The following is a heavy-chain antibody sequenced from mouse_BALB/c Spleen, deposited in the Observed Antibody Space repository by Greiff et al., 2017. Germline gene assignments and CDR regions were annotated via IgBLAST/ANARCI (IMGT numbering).Heavy chain of an antibody. D-gene: IGHD1-1*01. CDR1: GYTFTDYW. J-gene: IGHJ1*01. CDR3: ARFYGSSHWYFDV. Sequence: QVQLQQPGAELVMPGASVKMSCKASGYTFTDYWMHWVKQRPGQGLEWIGAIDTSDSYTSYNQKFKGKATLTVDESSSTAYMQLSSLTSEDSAVYYCARFYGSSHWYFDVWGAGTTVTVSS. CDR2: IDTSDSYT. V-gene: IGHV1-69*01.